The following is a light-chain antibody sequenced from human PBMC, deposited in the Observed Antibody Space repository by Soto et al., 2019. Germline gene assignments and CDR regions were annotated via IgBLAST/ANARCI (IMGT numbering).Light chain of an antibody. CDR2: SNN. Sequence: QSVLTQPPSASGTPGQRVTISCSGSSFNIGSNYVYWYQQLPGTAPKLLIYSNNQRPSGVPDRFSGSKSGTSASLAISGLRSEDEADYYCAAWDDSLNGHVFGTGTKLTVL. V-gene: IGLV1-47*02. J-gene: IGLJ1*01. CDR1: SFNIGSNY. CDR3: AAWDDSLNGHV.